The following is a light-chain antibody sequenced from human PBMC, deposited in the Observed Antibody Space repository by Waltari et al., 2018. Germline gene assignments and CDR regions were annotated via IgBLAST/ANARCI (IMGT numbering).Light chain of an antibody. CDR3: QNHERLPAT. CDR1: QNIGRY. V-gene: IGKV3-20*01. J-gene: IGKJ1*01. CDR2: AAS. Sequence: ELVLTQSTGTLSLSQGERARLSCRASQNIGRYLVWYQQKPGQPPRLLIYAASTRATGIPDRFIGRGSGTDFSLTIARLEPEDFAVYFCQNHERLPATFGQGTKVEI.